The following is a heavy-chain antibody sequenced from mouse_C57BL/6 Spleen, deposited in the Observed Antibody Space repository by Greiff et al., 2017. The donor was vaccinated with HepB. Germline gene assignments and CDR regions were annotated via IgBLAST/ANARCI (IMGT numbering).Heavy chain of an antibody. Sequence: QVQLQQPGAELVKPGASVKMSCKASGYTFTSYWITWVKQRPGQGLEWIGDIYPGSGSNNYNEKFKSKATLTVDTSSSTAYMQLSSLTSEDSAVYYCARRDSSGYGDYYAMDYWGQGTSVTVSS. J-gene: IGHJ4*01. D-gene: IGHD3-2*02. CDR1: GYTFTSYW. CDR3: ARRDSSGYGDYYAMDY. V-gene: IGHV1-55*01. CDR2: IYPGSGSN.